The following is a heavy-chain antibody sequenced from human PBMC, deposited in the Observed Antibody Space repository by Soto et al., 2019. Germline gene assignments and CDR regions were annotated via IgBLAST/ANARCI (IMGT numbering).Heavy chain of an antibody. V-gene: IGHV3-30*09. Sequence: QVQLVESGGGVVQPGRSLRLSCVASGFSFNNYTVHWVRQAPGRGLEWVAFISYDGHLKSYADSVRGRFAVSRDISKSTLYLQSLRIEDTALYYCARDRIGSTWKLYYGMDVWGQGTTVTVSS. J-gene: IGHJ6*02. D-gene: IGHD6-13*01. CDR3: ARDRIGSTWKLYYGMDV. CDR2: ISYDGHLK. CDR1: GFSFNNYT.